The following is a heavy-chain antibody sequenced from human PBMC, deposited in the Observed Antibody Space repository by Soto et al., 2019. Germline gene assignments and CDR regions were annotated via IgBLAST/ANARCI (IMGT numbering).Heavy chain of an antibody. CDR1: GYTFTVYY. J-gene: IGHJ5*02. Sequence: ASVKVSCKASGYTFTVYYMHWVRQAPGQGPEWMGWINPNSGGTNYAQKFQGRVTMTRDTSMTTAYMDLRSLTSDDTAVYYCARVIPGVEAWFDPWGQGTLVTVSS. CDR3: ARVIPGVEAWFDP. CDR2: INPNSGGT. V-gene: IGHV1-2*02. D-gene: IGHD2-2*01.